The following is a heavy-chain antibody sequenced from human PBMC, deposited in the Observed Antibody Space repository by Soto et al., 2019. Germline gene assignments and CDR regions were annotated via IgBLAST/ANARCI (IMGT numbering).Heavy chain of an antibody. CDR2: ISVYNGNT. D-gene: IGHD4-17*01. J-gene: IGHJ3*02. CDR1: GYAFTSYG. Sequence: QVQLVQSGAEVKKPGASVKVSCKASGYAFTSYGISWVRQAPGQGLEGMGWISVYNGNTNYAQKLQGRVTMTTNTSTSTAYMELRRLRSDDTAVYYCPRAHKGKGTVLTRYAFDIWGQGTMVTVSS. V-gene: IGHV1-18*04. CDR3: PRAHKGKGTVLTRYAFDI.